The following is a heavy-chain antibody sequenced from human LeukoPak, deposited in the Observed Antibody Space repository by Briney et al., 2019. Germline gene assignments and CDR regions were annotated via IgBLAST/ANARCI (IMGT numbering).Heavy chain of an antibody. V-gene: IGHV3-21*01. Sequence: GGSLRLSCAASGFTFSSYSMDWVRQAPGKGLEWVSSISSSSSYIYYADSVKGRFTISRDNAKNSLYLQMNSLRAEDTAVYYCARDLGYYDSSGLGYWGQGTLVTVSS. D-gene: IGHD3-22*01. J-gene: IGHJ4*02. CDR2: ISSSSSYI. CDR1: GFTFSSYS. CDR3: ARDLGYYDSSGLGY.